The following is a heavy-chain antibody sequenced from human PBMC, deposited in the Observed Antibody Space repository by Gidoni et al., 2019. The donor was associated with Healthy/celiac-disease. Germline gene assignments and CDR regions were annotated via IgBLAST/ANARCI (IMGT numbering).Heavy chain of an antibody. CDR3: ARDTSPDAFAI. CDR2: IRSSSSYI. V-gene: IGHV3-21*01. D-gene: IGHD3-3*01. Sequence: EVQLVESGGGLVKPGGSLRLSCAASGFTFSSYSMNWVRQAPGKGLEWVSSIRSSSSYIYYSDSVKGRFTIARDNAKNSLYLQMNSLRAEDTAVYYCARDTSPDAFAIWGQGTMVTVSS. CDR1: GFTFSSYS. J-gene: IGHJ3*02.